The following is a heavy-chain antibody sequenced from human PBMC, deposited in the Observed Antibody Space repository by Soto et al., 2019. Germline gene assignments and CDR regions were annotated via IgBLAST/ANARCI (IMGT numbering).Heavy chain of an antibody. CDR1: GFTFSSYI. V-gene: IGHV3-48*01. J-gene: IGHJ3*02. D-gene: IGHD2-15*01. CDR3: ARLYCSGGSCYSGDAFDI. Sequence: GGSLRLSCAASGFTFSSYIMNWVRQAPGKGLEWVSHISTSSRTIYYADSVKGRFTISRDNAKNSLYLQMNSLRAEDTAVYYCARLYCSGGSCYSGDAFDIWGQGTMVTVSS. CDR2: ISTSSRTI.